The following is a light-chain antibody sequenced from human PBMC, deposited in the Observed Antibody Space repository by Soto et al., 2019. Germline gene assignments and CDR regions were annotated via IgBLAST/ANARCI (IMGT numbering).Light chain of an antibody. J-gene: IGKJ5*01. V-gene: IGKV1-12*01. Sequence: EIQMTQSPSSVSASVGDRVTITSLASQGISSWLAWYQQKPGKAPKFLIYDASSLQSGVPSRFSGSGSGTDFILTIGSLQPEDSATYYCQQANNFPVTFGQGTRLEIK. CDR2: DAS. CDR3: QQANNFPVT. CDR1: QGISSW.